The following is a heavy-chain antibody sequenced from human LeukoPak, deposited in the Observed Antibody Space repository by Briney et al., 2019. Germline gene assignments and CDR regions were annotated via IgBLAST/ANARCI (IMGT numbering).Heavy chain of an antibody. V-gene: IGHV1-69*04. CDR1: GGTFSSYA. Sequence: ASVKVSCKASGGTFSSYAISWVRQAPGQGLEWMGRVIPILGIANYAQKFQGRVTITADKSTSTAYMELSSLRSEDTAVYYCVRGGTAMVYYYYYMDVWGKGTTVTVSS. CDR2: VIPILGIA. J-gene: IGHJ6*03. CDR3: VRGGTAMVYYYYYMDV. D-gene: IGHD5-18*01.